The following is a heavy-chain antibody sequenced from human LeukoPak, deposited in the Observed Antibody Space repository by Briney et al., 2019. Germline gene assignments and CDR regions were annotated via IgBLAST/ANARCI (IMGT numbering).Heavy chain of an antibody. Sequence: SGTLSLTCAVSGGSISSSNWWSWVRQPPGKGLEWIGEIYHSGSTNYNPPLKSRVTISVDTSKNQFSLRLSSVTAADTAVYYCARDYRLTQIQYWGQGTLVTVSS. D-gene: IGHD1-26*01. J-gene: IGHJ1*01. CDR2: IYHSGST. CDR3: ARDYRLTQIQY. V-gene: IGHV4-4*02. CDR1: GGSISSSNW.